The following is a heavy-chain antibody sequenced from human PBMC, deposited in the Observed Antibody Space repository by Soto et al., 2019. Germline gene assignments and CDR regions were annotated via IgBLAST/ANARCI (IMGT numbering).Heavy chain of an antibody. CDR1: GFTFSSYA. D-gene: IGHD4-17*01. CDR2: ISGSGGST. CDR3: AREGYSTVVSTLLGMDV. V-gene: IGHV3-23*01. J-gene: IGHJ6*02. Sequence: GGSLRLSCAASGFTFSSYAMSWVRQAPGKGLEWVSAISGSGGSTYYADSVKGRFTISRDDSKNTLYLQMNSLRAEDTAVYYCAREGYSTVVSTLLGMDVWGQGSTVTVSS.